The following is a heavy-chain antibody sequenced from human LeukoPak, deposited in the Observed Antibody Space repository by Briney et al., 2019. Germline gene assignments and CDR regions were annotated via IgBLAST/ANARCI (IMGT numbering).Heavy chain of an antibody. J-gene: IGHJ4*02. D-gene: IGHD2-2*01. CDR3: ARWAHCSSTSCPFVY. CDR2: IKQDGSEK. CDR1: GLTFSSYW. Sequence: GGSLRLSCAASGLTFSSYWMSWVRQAPGKGLEWVANIKQDGSEKYYVDSVKGRFTISRDNAKNSLYLQMNSLRAEDTAVYYCARWAHCSSTSCPFVYWGQGTLVTVSS. V-gene: IGHV3-7*03.